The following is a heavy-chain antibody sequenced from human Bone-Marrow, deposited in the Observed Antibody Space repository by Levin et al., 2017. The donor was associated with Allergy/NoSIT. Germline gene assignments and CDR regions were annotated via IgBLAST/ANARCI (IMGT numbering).Heavy chain of an antibody. V-gene: IGHV3-30*18. D-gene: IGHD6-6*01. CDR3: AKDLIGSSGISYGMDV. Sequence: GGSLRLSCAASGFTFSSYGIHWVRQAPGKGLEWVAIISYDGSKNHHADSVKGRFTISRDNSKNTLYLQMNSLRAEDTAVYYCAKDLIGSSGISYGMDVWGQGTTVTVSS. J-gene: IGHJ6*02. CDR2: ISYDGSKN. CDR1: GFTFSSYG.